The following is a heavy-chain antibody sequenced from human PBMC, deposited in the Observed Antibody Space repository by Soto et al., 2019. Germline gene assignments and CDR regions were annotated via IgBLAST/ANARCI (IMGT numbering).Heavy chain of an antibody. D-gene: IGHD3-22*01. CDR2: ISSNGGST. CDR3: VKDKDSGYYYEVAFDI. CDR1: RFTFSSYA. V-gene: IGHV3-64D*08. Sequence: HPGGSLRLSCSASRFTFSSYAMHWVRQAPGKGLEYVSAISSNGGSTYYADSVKGRFTISRDNSKNTLYLQMSSLRAEDTAVYYFVKDKDSGYYYEVAFDIWGQGTMVTVSS. J-gene: IGHJ3*02.